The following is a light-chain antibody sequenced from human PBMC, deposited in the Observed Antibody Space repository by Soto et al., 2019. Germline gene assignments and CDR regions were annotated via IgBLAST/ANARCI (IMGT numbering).Light chain of an antibody. CDR2: GNY. Sequence: QSVLTQPPSVSGAPGQMVTISCTGSSSNIGAGYDVHWYQQLPGAAPKLLIYGNYNRPSGVPDRFSGSKSGTSASLAITGLQAEDEADYYCQSYDSSLSDLVFGTGTKVTVL. V-gene: IGLV1-40*01. CDR3: QSYDSSLSDLV. CDR1: SSNIGAGYD. J-gene: IGLJ1*01.